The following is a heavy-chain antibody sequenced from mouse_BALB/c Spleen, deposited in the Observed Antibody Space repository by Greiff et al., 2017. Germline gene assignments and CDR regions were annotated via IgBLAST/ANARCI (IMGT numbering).Heavy chain of an antibody. Sequence: VQLQQSAAELARPGASVKMSCKASGYTFTSYTMHWVKQRPGQGLEWIGYINPSSGYTEYNQKFKDKTTLTADKSSSTAYMQLSSLTSEDSAVYYCAPITTVVEYYAMDYWGQGTSVTVAS. CDR1: GYTFTSYT. J-gene: IGHJ4*01. D-gene: IGHD1-1*01. CDR3: APITTVVEYYAMDY. V-gene: IGHV1-4*02. CDR2: INPSSGYT.